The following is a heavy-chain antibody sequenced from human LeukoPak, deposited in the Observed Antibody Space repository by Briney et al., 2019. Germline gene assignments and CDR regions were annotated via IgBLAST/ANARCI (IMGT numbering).Heavy chain of an antibody. V-gene: IGHV1-8*01. CDR1: GYTFTNFD. Sequence: GASVKVSCKASGYTFTNFDINWVRQATGQGLEWMGWMNPNSGNAGNAQKFQGRVTMTRNTSISTAYLELSSLRSDDKAVYYCARDDQLRLLGHTYNWFDPWGQGTLVTVSS. CDR3: ARDDQLRLLGHTYNWFDP. D-gene: IGHD4-17*01. CDR2: MNPNSGNA. J-gene: IGHJ5*02.